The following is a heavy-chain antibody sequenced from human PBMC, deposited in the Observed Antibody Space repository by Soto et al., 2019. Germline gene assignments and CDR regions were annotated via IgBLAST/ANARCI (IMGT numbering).Heavy chain of an antibody. CDR1: GGTFSSYA. V-gene: IGHV1-69*13. J-gene: IGHJ4*02. CDR3: ARGDLGYCSGGSCYAHYFDY. Sequence: ASVKVSCKASGGTFSSYAISWVRQAPGQGLEWMGGIIPIFGTANYAQKFQGRVTITADESTSTAYMELSSLRSEDTAVYYCARGDLGYCSGGSCYAHYFDYWGQGTLVTVSS. D-gene: IGHD2-15*01. CDR2: IIPIFGTA.